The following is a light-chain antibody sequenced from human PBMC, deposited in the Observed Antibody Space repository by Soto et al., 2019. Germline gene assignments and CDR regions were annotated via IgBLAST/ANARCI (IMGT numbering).Light chain of an antibody. J-gene: IGKJ4*01. Sequence: EIVMTQSPATLSGSPGERATLSCRASQSVSSNLAWYQQKPGQAPRLLIYGASTRATGIPARFSGSGSGTEFTLTISSLQSEDFAVYYCQQYNNWPLTFGGGTKLEIK. CDR2: GAS. CDR1: QSVSSN. V-gene: IGKV3-15*01. CDR3: QQYNNWPLT.